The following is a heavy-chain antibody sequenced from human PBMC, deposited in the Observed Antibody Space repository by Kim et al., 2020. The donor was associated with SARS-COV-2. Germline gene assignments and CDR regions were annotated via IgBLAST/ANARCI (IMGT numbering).Heavy chain of an antibody. CDR3: ARAGGFGELPGPDY. J-gene: IGHJ4*02. D-gene: IGHD3-10*01. Sequence: NASLKGRVTISVDTSKNQFSLELSSVTAADTAVYYCARAGGFGELPGPDYWGQVTLVTVSS. V-gene: IGHV4-59*01.